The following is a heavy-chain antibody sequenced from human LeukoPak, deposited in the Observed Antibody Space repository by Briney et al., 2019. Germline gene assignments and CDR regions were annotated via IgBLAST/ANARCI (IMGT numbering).Heavy chain of an antibody. J-gene: IGHJ6*02. CDR3: ASPPSAYYYGMDV. CDR1: GFTFSSYA. V-gene: IGHV3-30-3*01. CDR2: ISYDGSNK. D-gene: IGHD1-26*01. Sequence: GGSLRLSCAASGFTFSSYAMHWVRQAPGKGLEWVAVISYDGSNKYYADSVKGRFTISRDNSKNTLYLQMNSLRAEDTAVYYCASPPSAYYYGMDVWGQGTTVTVSS.